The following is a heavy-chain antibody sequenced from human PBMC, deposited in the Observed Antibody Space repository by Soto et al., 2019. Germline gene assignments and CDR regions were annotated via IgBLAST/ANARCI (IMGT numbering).Heavy chain of an antibody. Sequence: SEALALTCTVSGGSVSIGSYYWSWIRQPPGKGMEWIGYIYYSGSTNYNPSLKSRVTISVDTSKNQFSLKLSSVTAADTAVYYCARVFNDFWSGYAIPPAIDYWGHGTLVTVSS. D-gene: IGHD3-3*01. CDR2: IYYSGST. J-gene: IGHJ4*01. CDR1: GGSVSIGSYY. CDR3: ARVFNDFWSGYAIPPAIDY. V-gene: IGHV4-61*01.